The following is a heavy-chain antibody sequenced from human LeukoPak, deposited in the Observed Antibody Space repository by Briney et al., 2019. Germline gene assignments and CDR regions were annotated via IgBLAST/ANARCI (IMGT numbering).Heavy chain of an antibody. J-gene: IGHJ1*01. Sequence: ASVKVSCKASGYTFTSYGISWVRQAPGQGPEWMGWINTYNGNTNYAQKLQGRVTMTTDTSTSTAYMELRSLRSDDTAVYYCARSDSSGWDEYFQHWGQGTLVTVSS. V-gene: IGHV1-18*01. CDR2: INTYNGNT. CDR1: GYTFTSYG. CDR3: ARSDSSGWDEYFQH. D-gene: IGHD6-19*01.